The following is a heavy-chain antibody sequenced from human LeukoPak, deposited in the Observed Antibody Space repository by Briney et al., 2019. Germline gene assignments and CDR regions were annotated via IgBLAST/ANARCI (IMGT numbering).Heavy chain of an antibody. Sequence: GTSLRLSCAASGFTFSSFGFHWVRQAPGKGLEWVAVISYDGSKKYYADSVKGRFTISRDNSKNTLYLQMNSLRAEDTAAYYCARWVVTAADIDYWGQGTLVTVSS. CDR1: GFTFSSFG. V-gene: IGHV3-30*03. D-gene: IGHD2-15*01. CDR3: ARWVVTAADIDY. J-gene: IGHJ4*02. CDR2: ISYDGSKK.